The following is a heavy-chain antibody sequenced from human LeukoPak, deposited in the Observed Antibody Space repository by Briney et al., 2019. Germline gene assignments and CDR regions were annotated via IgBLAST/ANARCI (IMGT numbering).Heavy chain of an antibody. CDR2: IKQDGSEK. D-gene: IGHD6-19*01. Sequence: PGGSLRLSCAASGFTFSSYWMSWVRQAPGKGLEWVANIKQDGSEKYYVDSVKGRFTISRDNAENSLYLQMNSLRAEDTAVYYCARGSSGWYRPYYYGMDVWGQGTTVTVSS. J-gene: IGHJ6*02. CDR3: ARGSSGWYRPYYYGMDV. V-gene: IGHV3-7*03. CDR1: GFTFSSYW.